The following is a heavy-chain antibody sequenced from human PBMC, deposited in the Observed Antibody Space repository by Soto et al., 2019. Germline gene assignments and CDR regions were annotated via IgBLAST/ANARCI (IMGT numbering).Heavy chain of an antibody. J-gene: IGHJ5*02. CDR3: AKSERFDP. V-gene: IGHV3-23*01. CDR2: IGTSGGST. Sequence: HPWGSLRLSCAASGFTFSNSVMSWVRQAPGKGPEWVSTIGTSGGSTNYADSVKGRFTISRDNFKNTLYLQMNSLGAEDTAVYYCAKSERFDPWGQGTLVTVSS. CDR1: GFTFSNSV.